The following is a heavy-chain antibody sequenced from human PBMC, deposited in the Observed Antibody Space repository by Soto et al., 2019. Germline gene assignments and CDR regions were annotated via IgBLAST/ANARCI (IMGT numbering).Heavy chain of an antibody. CDR1: GGSISAHY. CDR2: VYRGGTT. V-gene: IGHV4-59*11. CDR3: ATRPPETTWFGVFDY. D-gene: IGHD3-10*01. J-gene: IGHJ4*02. Sequence: SETLSLTCTVSGGSISAHYWSWIRQPPGRGPEWIGYVYRGGTTAYNPSLESRVTISLDTSKNQFSLKLNSVTAADTVVYYCATRPPETTWFGVFDYWSQGTLVTVSS.